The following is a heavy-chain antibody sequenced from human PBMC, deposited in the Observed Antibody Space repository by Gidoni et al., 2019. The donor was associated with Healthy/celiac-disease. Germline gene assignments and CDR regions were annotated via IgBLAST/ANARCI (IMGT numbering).Heavy chain of an antibody. D-gene: IGHD3-10*01. CDR3: ARTARVWFRGVYFDY. CDR1: GGSISSSSYY. CDR2: IYYSGST. V-gene: IGHV4-39*01. J-gene: IGHJ4*02. Sequence: QLQLQESGPGLVKPSETLSLTCTVSGGSISSSSYYWGWIRQPPGKGLEWIGSIYYSGSTYYNPSLKSRVTISVDTSKNQFSLKLSSVTAADTAVYYCARTARVWFRGVYFDYWGQGTLVTVSS.